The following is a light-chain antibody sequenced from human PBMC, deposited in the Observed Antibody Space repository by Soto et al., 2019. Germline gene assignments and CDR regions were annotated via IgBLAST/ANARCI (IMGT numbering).Light chain of an antibody. J-gene: IGLJ3*02. Sequence: QSLLTQPPSVSGAPGQKIAISCTGSRSNIGAGYDVQWFRQIPGTAPKLLMFGNINRPSGVPDRFSGSKSGTSASLAIAGLQAADEADYYCQSYDTGLRGWVFGGGTKVTVL. CDR2: GNI. CDR3: QSYDTGLRGWV. CDR1: RSNIGAGYD. V-gene: IGLV1-40*02.